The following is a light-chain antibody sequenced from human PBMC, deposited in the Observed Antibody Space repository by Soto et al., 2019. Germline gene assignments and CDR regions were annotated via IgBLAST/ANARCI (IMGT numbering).Light chain of an antibody. Sequence: DIQMTQSPSSLSASVGDRVTVTCRASQSISSHLNWYQQKPGKAPKILIYAASSLQSGVPSRFSGSGSGTDFTPTINSLQPEDFATYYCQQCFSTPPYTFGQGTKLEIK. CDR1: QSISSH. CDR2: AAS. CDR3: QQCFSTPPYT. V-gene: IGKV1-39*01. J-gene: IGKJ2*01.